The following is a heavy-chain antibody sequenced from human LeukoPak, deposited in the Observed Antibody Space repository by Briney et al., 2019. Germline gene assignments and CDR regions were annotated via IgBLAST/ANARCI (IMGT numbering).Heavy chain of an antibody. Sequence: GESLKISCKGSGYSFTRNWIGWVRQMPGKGLELMAIIYPGDSDTRYSPSFQGQVTISADKSINTAYLQWSSLKASDTAMYYCARRVVNNRNWYFDLWGRGTLVTVSS. CDR2: IYPGDSDT. V-gene: IGHV5-51*01. CDR1: GYSFTRNW. J-gene: IGHJ2*01. CDR3: ARRVVNNRNWYFDL. D-gene: IGHD4-23*01.